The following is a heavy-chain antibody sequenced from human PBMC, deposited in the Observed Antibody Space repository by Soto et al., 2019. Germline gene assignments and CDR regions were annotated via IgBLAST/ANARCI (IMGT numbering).Heavy chain of an antibody. CDR2: IYYSGSS. V-gene: IGHV4-39*01. CDR1: GGSISSSSYY. D-gene: IGHD6-13*01. Sequence: SETLSLTRTVSGGSISSSSYYWGWIRQPPGKGLEWIGSIYYSGSSYFNPSLKSRVTIYVDTSKNQFSLKLSSVNAADTADYFCARHVIAAAAFYFDYWGQGTQVTVSS. CDR3: ARHVIAAAAFYFDY. J-gene: IGHJ4*02.